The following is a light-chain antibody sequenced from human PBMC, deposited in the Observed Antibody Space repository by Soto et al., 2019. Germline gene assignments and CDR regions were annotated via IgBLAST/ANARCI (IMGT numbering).Light chain of an antibody. V-gene: IGKV1-5*01. Sequence: DIQMTQSPSTLPASVGDRVTITCRASQRISNWFAWSQQKPGTAPKPVTYHASTLESGVPSRFSGSGSGTEFALTISGLQPDDFATHYCQQYMSYSFGQGTKVEIK. CDR3: QQYMSYS. J-gene: IGKJ1*01. CDR1: QRISNW. CDR2: HAS.